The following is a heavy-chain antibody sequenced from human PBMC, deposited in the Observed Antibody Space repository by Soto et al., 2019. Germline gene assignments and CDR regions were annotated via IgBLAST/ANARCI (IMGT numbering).Heavy chain of an antibody. D-gene: IGHD2-2*01. V-gene: IGHV4-31*03. Sequence: QVQLQELGPGLVKPSQTLSLTCTVSGGSISSGGYYWSWIRQHPGKGLEWIGYIYYSGSTYYNPSLKSRVTISVDTSKNQFSLKLSSVTAADTAVYYCARDLCCSSTYYYYGMDVWGQGTTVTVSS. J-gene: IGHJ6*02. CDR1: GGSISSGGYY. CDR2: IYYSGST. CDR3: ARDLCCSSTYYYYGMDV.